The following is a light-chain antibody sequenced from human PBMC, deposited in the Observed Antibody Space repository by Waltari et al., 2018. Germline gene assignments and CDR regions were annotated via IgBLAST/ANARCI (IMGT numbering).Light chain of an antibody. Sequence: DIQMTQSPSSLSASVGDRVIITCRASQAISIYLNWYQQKPGKAPNRLIYAASTLQRGIPSRISGSGSGTHFTLTISSLQPEDFATYYCQHSYTTPLTFGGGTKVRS. CDR1: QAISIY. V-gene: IGKV1-39*01. CDR2: AAS. CDR3: QHSYTTPLT. J-gene: IGKJ4*01.